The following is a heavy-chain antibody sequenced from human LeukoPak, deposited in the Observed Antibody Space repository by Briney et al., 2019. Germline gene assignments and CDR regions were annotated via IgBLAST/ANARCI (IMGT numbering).Heavy chain of an antibody. CDR1: GYSISSGYY. V-gene: IGHV4-38-2*02. CDR2: IYHSGST. CDR3: ARDLRIVGATTAFDI. D-gene: IGHD1-26*01. Sequence: SETLSLTCTVSGYSISSGYYWGWIRQPPGKGLEWIGSIYHSGSTYYNPSLKSRVTMSVDTSKNQFSLKLSSVTAADTAVYYCARDLRIVGATTAFDIWGQGTMVTVSS. J-gene: IGHJ3*02.